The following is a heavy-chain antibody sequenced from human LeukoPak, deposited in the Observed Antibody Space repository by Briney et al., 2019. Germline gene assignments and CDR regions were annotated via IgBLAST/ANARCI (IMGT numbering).Heavy chain of an antibody. CDR1: GYTLTELS. D-gene: IGHD3-10*01. Sequence: EASVKVSCKVSGYTLTELSMHWVRQAPGKGLEWMGGFDPEDGETIYAQKFQGRVTMTEDASTDTAYMELSSLRSEDTAVYYCATVWFGELASFDYWGQGTLVTVSS. CDR3: ATVWFGELASFDY. CDR2: FDPEDGET. J-gene: IGHJ4*02. V-gene: IGHV1-24*01.